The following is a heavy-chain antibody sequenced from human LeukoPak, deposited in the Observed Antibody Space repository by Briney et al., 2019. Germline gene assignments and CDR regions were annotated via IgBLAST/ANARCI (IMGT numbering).Heavy chain of an antibody. CDR2: ISAENGNT. CDR3: ARDLLGHCSDGVCYEVLDY. D-gene: IGHD2-8*01. J-gene: IGHJ4*02. Sequence: ASVKVSCKASGYTFNKYGITWVRQAPGQGLEWMGWISAENGNTNYAKKVQGRVTMTTDTSTSTAYMELRSLRSDDTAAYYCARDLLGHCSDGVCYEVLDYWGQGTLVTVSS. CDR1: GYTFNKYG. V-gene: IGHV1-18*01.